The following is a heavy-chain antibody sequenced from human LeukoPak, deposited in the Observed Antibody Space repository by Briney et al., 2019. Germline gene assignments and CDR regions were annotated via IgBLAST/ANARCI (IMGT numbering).Heavy chain of an antibody. CDR1: GFTFSDYY. D-gene: IGHD2-2*01. CDR3: AGVPAADDAFDI. Sequence: GGSLRLSCAASGFTFSDYYMSWIRQAPGKGLEWVANIKQDGSEKYYVDSVKGRFTISRDNARNSLYLQMNSLRAEDTAVYYCAGVPAADDAFDIWGQGTMVTVSS. CDR2: IKQDGSEK. V-gene: IGHV3-7*01. J-gene: IGHJ3*02.